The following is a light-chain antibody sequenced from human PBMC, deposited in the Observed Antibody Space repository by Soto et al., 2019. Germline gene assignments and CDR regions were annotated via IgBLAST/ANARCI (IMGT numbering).Light chain of an antibody. CDR1: SSNIGSNY. CDR3: AAWDDSLSGGV. J-gene: IGLJ2*01. V-gene: IGLV1-47*01. CDR2: RTN. Sequence: QTVVTQPPSASGTPGQKVTISCSGSSSNIGSNYVYWYQQLPGTAPKLLIYRTNQRPSGVPDRFSGSKSGTSASLAISGLRSEDETDYYCAAWDDSLSGGVFGGGTKLTVL.